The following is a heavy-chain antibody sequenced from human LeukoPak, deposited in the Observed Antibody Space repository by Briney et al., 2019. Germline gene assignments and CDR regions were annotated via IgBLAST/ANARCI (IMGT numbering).Heavy chain of an antibody. CDR3: ARISGRYYGSGSPHDY. V-gene: IGHV2-26*01. CDR1: GFSLSNARMG. Sequence: SGPTLVNPTETLTLTCTVSGFSLSNARMGVSWIRQPPGKALEWLAHIFSNDEKSYSTSLKSRLTISKDTSKSQVVFTMTNMDPVDTATYYCARISGRYYGSGSPHDYWGQGTLVTVSS. CDR2: IFSNDEK. J-gene: IGHJ4*02. D-gene: IGHD3-10*01.